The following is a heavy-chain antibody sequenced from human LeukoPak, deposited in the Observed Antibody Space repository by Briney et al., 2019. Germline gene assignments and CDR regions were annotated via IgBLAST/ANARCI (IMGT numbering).Heavy chain of an antibody. J-gene: IGHJ4*02. V-gene: IGHV3-73*01. Sequence: PGGSLRLSCAASGFTFSGSAMHWVRQASGKGLEWVGRIRSKANSYATAYAASVKGRFTISRDDSKNTAYLQVNSLKTEDTAVYYCTRHPLYGSSYDYWGQGTLVTVSS. D-gene: IGHD6-13*01. CDR2: IRSKANSYAT. CDR1: GFTFSGSA. CDR3: TRHPLYGSSYDY.